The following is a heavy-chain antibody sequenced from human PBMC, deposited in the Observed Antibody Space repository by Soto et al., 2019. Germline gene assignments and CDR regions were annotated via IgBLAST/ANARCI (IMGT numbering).Heavy chain of an antibody. CDR2: ISGSDSGA. V-gene: IGHV3-23*01. CDR1: GFSFTSYG. Sequence: EVQLLESGGGLVQPGGSLRLSCATSGFSFTSYGMSWVRQAPGKGLEGVTTISGSDSGAYYADSVRGRFTISRDNSKNTLLLQMNSLRVEDTAVYYCAKDSYGSGWYSPFEFWGRGTLVAVSS. D-gene: IGHD6-19*01. CDR3: AKDSYGSGWYSPFEF. J-gene: IGHJ4*02.